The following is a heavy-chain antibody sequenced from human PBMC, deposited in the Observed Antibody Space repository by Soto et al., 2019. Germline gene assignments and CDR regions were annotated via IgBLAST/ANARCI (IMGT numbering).Heavy chain of an antibody. CDR2: FIPLSDTA. D-gene: IGHD2-2*01. V-gene: IGHV1-69*01. CDR1: GGTFSSYG. Sequence: QVQLVQSGAEVKRPGSSVKVSCRASGGTFSSYGVSWVRQAPGQGLEWTGGFIPLSDTAHYAQNFQGRVTITADGSENPAFMEGTTLRSEATAVYYCARGPTFDECSSDTGCRTYYFGMDVWGQGTTVTVSS. J-gene: IGHJ6*02. CDR3: ARGPTFDECSSDTGCRTYYFGMDV.